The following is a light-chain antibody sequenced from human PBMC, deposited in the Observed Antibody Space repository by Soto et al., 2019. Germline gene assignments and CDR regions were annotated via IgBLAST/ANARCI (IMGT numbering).Light chain of an antibody. CDR2: KES. CDR3: QQYYNLPRT. Sequence: SQMALSPSTLSASVGDRVTITCRASQSISSWLAWYQQKPGKAPKLLIYKESTLKSGVPSRFSGSGSGTEFTLSISSLQSEDFAVYYCQQYYNLPRTFGQGTKVDIK. CDR1: QSISSW. J-gene: IGKJ1*01. V-gene: IGKV1-5*03.